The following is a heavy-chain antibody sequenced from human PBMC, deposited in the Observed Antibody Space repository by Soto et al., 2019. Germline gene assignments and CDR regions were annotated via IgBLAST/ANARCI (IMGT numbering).Heavy chain of an antibody. CDR1: GFTFASYA. Sequence: EVQLLESGGGSVQPGGSLRLSCAASGFTFASYAMNWVRQVPGKGLEWVSSISDSGHNTYYTDSVRGRFTISRDNSKISLFLQINTLRAEDPAVYYCAIEATVLRFLSPHGIDVWGQGTTVTVSS. CDR2: ISDSGHNT. V-gene: IGHV3-23*01. CDR3: AIEATVLRFLSPHGIDV. D-gene: IGHD3-3*01. J-gene: IGHJ6*02.